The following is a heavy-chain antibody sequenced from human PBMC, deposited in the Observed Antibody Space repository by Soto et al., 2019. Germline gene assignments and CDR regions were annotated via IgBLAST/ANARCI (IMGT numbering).Heavy chain of an antibody. CDR2: ISAYNANT. Sequence: XSVKVSCKASGYTLNTYGISWVRQAPGQGLEWMGLISAYNANTHYTKKLQGRVVLTTDTLTNTAYMELRSLTSDDTAVYFCARVATSSWSSSFDYWGQGTLVTVSS. D-gene: IGHD6-13*01. CDR1: GYTLNTYG. J-gene: IGHJ4*02. CDR3: ARVATSSWSSSFDY. V-gene: IGHV1-18*01.